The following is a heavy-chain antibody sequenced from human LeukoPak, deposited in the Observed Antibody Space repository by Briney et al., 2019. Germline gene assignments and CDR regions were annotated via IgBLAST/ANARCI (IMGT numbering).Heavy chain of an antibody. CDR1: GFRFSNFA. J-gene: IGHJ4*02. CDR2: IIGSSGDT. CDR3: AKGAYDYIEMGYFGD. D-gene: IGHD5-12*01. Sequence: GGSLRLSCAASGFRFSNFAMSWVRQAPGKGLEWVSLIIGSSGDTLYADSVKGRFTISRDISKNRLYLQMNSLRAEDTALYYCAKGAYDYIEMGYFGDWGQGTLDTVSS. V-gene: IGHV3-23*01.